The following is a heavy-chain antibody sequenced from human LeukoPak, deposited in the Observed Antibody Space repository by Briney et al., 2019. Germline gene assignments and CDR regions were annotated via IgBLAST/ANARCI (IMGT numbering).Heavy chain of an antibody. CDR3: AGEPRGVTTRFDC. D-gene: IGHD3-10*01. CDR1: GFTFSSYW. V-gene: IGHV3-74*01. Sequence: GGSLRLSCAASGFTFSSYWMHWVRQAPGKGLVWVSRINSDGSSINYADSVKGRFTISRDNAKNTLFLQMNSLRAEDTAVYYCAGEPRGVTTRFDCWGQGTLVTVSS. J-gene: IGHJ4*02. CDR2: INSDGSSI.